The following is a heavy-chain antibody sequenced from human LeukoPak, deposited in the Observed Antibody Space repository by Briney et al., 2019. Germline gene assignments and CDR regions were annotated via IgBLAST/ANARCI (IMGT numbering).Heavy chain of an antibody. J-gene: IGHJ6*02. CDR2: ISRRGNTT. CDR3: ATDLMERGYGFLEWGAENYYYVIDV. D-gene: IGHD3-3*01. CDR1: GFTFSTYA. Sequence: KSGGSLRLSCAASGFTFSTYAMNWVRQAPGKGLEWVSRISRRGNTTYYADSVKGRFTISRDNSDNTVSLQMSGLRAEDTALYFCATDLMERGYGFLEWGAENYYYVIDVWGQGTTVTVAS. V-gene: IGHV3-23*01.